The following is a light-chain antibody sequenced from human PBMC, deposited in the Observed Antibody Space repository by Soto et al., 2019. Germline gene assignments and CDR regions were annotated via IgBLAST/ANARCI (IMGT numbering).Light chain of an antibody. J-gene: IGKJ1*01. CDR3: QQCGSLPGT. CDR2: GTS. CDR1: QSINGNY. Sequence: EIVLTQSPGTLSLSPGERATLSCRTSQSINGNYLHWYQQKPGQAPRLLIFGTSSRATGIPDRFIGGGSGTDFTLTISRLEPEDFAVYYCQQCGSLPGTFGQGTKVESK. V-gene: IGKV3-20*01.